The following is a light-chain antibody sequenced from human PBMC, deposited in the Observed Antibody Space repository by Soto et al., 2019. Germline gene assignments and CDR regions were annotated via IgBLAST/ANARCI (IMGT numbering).Light chain of an antibody. CDR3: QQYYTYPWT. CDR2: KAS. Sequence: DIPMTQSPSTLSASVGDRVTITCRASQSISSWLAWYQQRPGKAPKLLIYKASNLESGVTSRFSGTGSGTELTRTISCLHPDDFATYYCQQYYTYPWTFGPGTKVEIK. CDR1: QSISSW. V-gene: IGKV1-5*03. J-gene: IGKJ1*01.